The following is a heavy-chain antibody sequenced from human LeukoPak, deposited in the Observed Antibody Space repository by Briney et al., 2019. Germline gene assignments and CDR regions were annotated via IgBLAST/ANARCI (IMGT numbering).Heavy chain of an antibody. V-gene: IGHV4-59*08. CDR3: RTYYDFWSGYRNFDY. Sequence: SETLSLTCSVSGASISSYYWIWIRQPPGKRLEWIGNIFHTGNTNYSPSLRSRLTISLDTSKNQFSLSLSSVTAADTAVYYCRTYYDFWSGYRNFDYWGQGTLVTVSS. J-gene: IGHJ4*02. CDR1: GASISSYY. D-gene: IGHD3-3*01. CDR2: IFHTGNT.